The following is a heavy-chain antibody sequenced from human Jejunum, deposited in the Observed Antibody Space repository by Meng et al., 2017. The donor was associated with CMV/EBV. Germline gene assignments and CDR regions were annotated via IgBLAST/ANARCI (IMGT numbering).Heavy chain of an antibody. CDR1: FTCSNAW. Sequence: FTCSNAWMTWVRQAPGKGLEWVGRIKSKTDGGTTDYAAPVKGRFTISRDDSKNTLYLQMISLRSEDTAVYYCTSRYCTNGVCYVHWGQGTLVTVSS. CDR3: TSRYCTNGVCYVH. J-gene: IGHJ4*02. V-gene: IGHV3-15*01. CDR2: IKSKTDGGTT. D-gene: IGHD2-8*01.